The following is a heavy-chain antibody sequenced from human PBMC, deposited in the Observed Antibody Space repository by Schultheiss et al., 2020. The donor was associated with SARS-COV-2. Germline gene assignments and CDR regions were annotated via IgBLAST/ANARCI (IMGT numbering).Heavy chain of an antibody. J-gene: IGHJ5*02. CDR3: ARQRGGIAVAGNWIDP. CDR1: GYSISSGYY. V-gene: IGHV4-38-2*01. Sequence: SETLSLTCAVSGYSISSGYYWGWIRQPPGKGLEWIGYIYYSGSTNYNPSLKSRVTISVDTSKNQYSLKLSSVTAADTAVYYCARQRGGIAVAGNWIDPWGQGSLVTVAS. CDR2: IYYSGST. D-gene: IGHD6-19*01.